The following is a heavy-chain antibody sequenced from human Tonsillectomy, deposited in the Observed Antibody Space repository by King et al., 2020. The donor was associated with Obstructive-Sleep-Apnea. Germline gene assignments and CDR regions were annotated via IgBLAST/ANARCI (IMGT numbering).Heavy chain of an antibody. Sequence: QLVQSGAEVKKPGASVKVSCKASGYTFTGYYIHWVRQAPGQGLEWRGWINPNSGGTNYAQKFQGRVTMTRDTSISTAYMELSRLISDETAVYYCATVAVSTATYYFDYWGQGTLVTVSS. CDR1: GYTFTGYY. J-gene: IGHJ4*02. CDR3: ATVAVSTATYYFDY. D-gene: IGHD4-17*01. V-gene: IGHV1-2*02. CDR2: INPNSGGT.